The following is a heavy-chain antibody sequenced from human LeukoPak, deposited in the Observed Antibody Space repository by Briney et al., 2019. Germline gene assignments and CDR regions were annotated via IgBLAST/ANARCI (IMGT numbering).Heavy chain of an antibody. CDR3: ARDPRIVVVPAAIAEWGWFDP. D-gene: IGHD2-2*02. V-gene: IGHV4-4*07. Sequence: SETLSLTCTVSGGSISSYYWSWIRQPAGKGLEWIGRIYTSGSTNDNPSLKSRVTMSVDTSKNQFSLKLSSVTAADTAVYYCARDPRIVVVPAAIAEWGWFDPWGQGTLVTVSS. J-gene: IGHJ5*02. CDR1: GGSISSYY. CDR2: IYTSGST.